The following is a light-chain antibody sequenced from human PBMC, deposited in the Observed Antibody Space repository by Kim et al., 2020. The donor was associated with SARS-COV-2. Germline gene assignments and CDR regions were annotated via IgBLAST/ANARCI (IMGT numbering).Light chain of an antibody. CDR1: RAHVGAGCI. V-gene: IGLV1-40*01. J-gene: IGLJ3*02. CDR3: QSSDNGLSGSKV. CDR2: GNY. Sequence: VTMSLPGGRAHVGAGCIVTLGPPDPRYTPRMPIYGNYRRPSGVPERFSGSTSGISASLAIAGLQPEDEADYYCQSSDNGLSGSKVFGGGTQLTVL.